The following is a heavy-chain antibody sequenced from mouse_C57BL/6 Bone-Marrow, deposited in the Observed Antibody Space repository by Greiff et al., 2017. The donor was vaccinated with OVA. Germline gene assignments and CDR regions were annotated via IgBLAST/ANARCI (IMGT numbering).Heavy chain of an antibody. CDR1: GYTFTSYW. V-gene: IGHV1-52*01. J-gene: IGHJ1*03. D-gene: IGHD1-1*01. CDR2: IDPSDSET. CDR3: ARGDYGSRTRGYFDV. Sequence: QVQLQQPGAELVRPGSSVKLSCKASGYTFTSYWMHWVKQRPIQGLEWIGNIDPSDSETHYNQKFKDKATLTVDKSSSTAYMQLSSLTSEDSAVYYCARGDYGSRTRGYFDVWGTGTTGTVSS.